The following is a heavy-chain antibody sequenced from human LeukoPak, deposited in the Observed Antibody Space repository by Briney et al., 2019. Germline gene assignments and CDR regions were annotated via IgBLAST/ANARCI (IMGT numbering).Heavy chain of an antibody. Sequence: PGGSLRLSCAASGFTFSSYAMSWVRQAPGKGLEWVSAISGSGGSTYYADSVKGRFTISRDNSKNSLYLQMNSLRAEDTAVYYCARGIIVEMATMRYFDYWGQGTLVTVSS. CDR1: GFTFSSYA. CDR2: ISGSGGST. J-gene: IGHJ4*02. V-gene: IGHV3-23*01. D-gene: IGHD5-24*01. CDR3: ARGIIVEMATMRYFDY.